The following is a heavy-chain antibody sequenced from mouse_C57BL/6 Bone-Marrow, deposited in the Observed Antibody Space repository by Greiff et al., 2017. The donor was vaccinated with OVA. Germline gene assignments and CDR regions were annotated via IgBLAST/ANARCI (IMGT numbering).Heavy chain of an antibody. V-gene: IGHV1-61*01. J-gene: IGHJ4*01. D-gene: IGHD3-2*02. CDR1: GYTFTSYW. Sequence: QVQLQQPGAELVRPGSSVKLSCKASGYTFTSYWMDWVKQRPGQGLEWIGNIYPSDSETHYNQKFKDKATLTVDKSSSTAYMQLSSLTSEDSAVYYCARNSSGPLYSAMDYWDQGTAVTVSS. CDR3: ARNSSGPLYSAMDY. CDR2: IYPSDSET.